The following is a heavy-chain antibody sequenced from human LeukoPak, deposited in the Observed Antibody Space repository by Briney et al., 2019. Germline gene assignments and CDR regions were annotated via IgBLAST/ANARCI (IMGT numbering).Heavy chain of an antibody. Sequence: SETLSLTCTVSGGSISSSSYYWSWIRQPPGKGLEWIGYIYYSGSTNYNPSLKSRVTISVDTSKNQFSLKLSSVTAADTAVYYCARTRYYDSSGYYYKWYFDLWGRGTLVTVSS. CDR2: IYYSGST. V-gene: IGHV4-61*01. D-gene: IGHD3-22*01. J-gene: IGHJ2*01. CDR1: GGSISSSSYY. CDR3: ARTRYYDSSGYYYKWYFDL.